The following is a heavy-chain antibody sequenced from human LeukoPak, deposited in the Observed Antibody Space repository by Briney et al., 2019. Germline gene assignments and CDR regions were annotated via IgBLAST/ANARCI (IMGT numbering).Heavy chain of an antibody. J-gene: IGHJ3*01. V-gene: IGHV3-66*04. CDR3: ASQRRVDLGFAFNL. CDR1: GFTVSSNY. Sequence: GGSLRLSCAASGFTVSSNYMNWVRQAPGKGLEWVSVIYSGGSAYYADSVKGRFTISRDNSKNTLYLQMNSLRADDTAVYYCASQRRVDLGFAFNLWGQGTMATVSS. CDR2: IYSGGSA. D-gene: IGHD3-9*01.